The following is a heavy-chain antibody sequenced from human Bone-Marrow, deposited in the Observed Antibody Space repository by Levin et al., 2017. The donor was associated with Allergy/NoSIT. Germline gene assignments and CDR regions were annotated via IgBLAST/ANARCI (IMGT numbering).Heavy chain of an antibody. CDR1: EFTFKNYW. V-gene: IGHV3-7*04. J-gene: IGHJ3*01. CDR2: IKDDGSEG. Sequence: ASVKVSCAASEFTFKNYWMSWVRQAPGKGLEWVANIKDDGSEGYYVDSVKGRFTISRDNAKNLLYLQMNTLRAEDTAVYYCARIYCSGTTCYRGDAFDVWGQGTMVTVSS. D-gene: IGHD2-2*01. CDR3: ARIYCSGTTCYRGDAFDV.